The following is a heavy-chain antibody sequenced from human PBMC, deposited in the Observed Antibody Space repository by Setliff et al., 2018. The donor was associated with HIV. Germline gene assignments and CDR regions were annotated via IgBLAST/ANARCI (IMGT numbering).Heavy chain of an antibody. J-gene: IGHJ3*01. CDR2: IVPLLGVP. V-gene: IGHV1-69*04. D-gene: IGHD3-3*01. CDR1: GYTFTSYY. Sequence: SVKVSCKASGYTFTSYYIHWVRQAPGQGLEWLGRIVPLLGVPDYAQKFQGRVTFTADRSTSTAYMELSSLRSEDTAVYYCARDRGPNNSFWRGTKKTHAFDLWGQGTMVTVSS. CDR3: ARDRGPNNSFWRGTKKTHAFDL.